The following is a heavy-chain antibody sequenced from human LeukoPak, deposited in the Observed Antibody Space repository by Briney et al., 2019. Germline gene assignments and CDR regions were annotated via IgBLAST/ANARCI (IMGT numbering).Heavy chain of an antibody. CDR2: IRYDGSNK. CDR3: AKCYYSSSSELAFDI. D-gene: IGHD6-13*01. V-gene: IGHV3-30*02. Sequence: GGSLRLSCAASGFTFSSYGMHWVRQAPGKGLEWVAFIRYDGSNKYYADSVKGRFTISRDNSKNTLYLQMNSLRAEDTAVYYCAKCYYSSSSELAFDIWGQGTMVTVSS. J-gene: IGHJ3*02. CDR1: GFTFSSYG.